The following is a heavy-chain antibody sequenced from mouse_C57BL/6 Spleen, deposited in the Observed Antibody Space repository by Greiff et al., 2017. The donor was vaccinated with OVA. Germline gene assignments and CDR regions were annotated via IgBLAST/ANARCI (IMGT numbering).Heavy chain of an antibody. V-gene: IGHV1-4*01. CDR1: GYTFTSYT. Sequence: VQLQQSGAELARPGASVKMSCKASGYTFTSYTMHWVKQRPGQGLEWIGYINPSSGYTKYNQKFKDKATLTADKSSSTAYMQLSSLTSEDSAVYYCARSSSGYRAYAMDYWGQGTSVTVSS. CDR3: ARSSSGYRAYAMDY. CDR2: INPSSGYT. J-gene: IGHJ4*01. D-gene: IGHD3-2*02.